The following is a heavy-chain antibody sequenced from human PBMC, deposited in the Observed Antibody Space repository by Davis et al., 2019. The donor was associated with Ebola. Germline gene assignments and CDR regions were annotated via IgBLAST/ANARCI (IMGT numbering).Heavy chain of an antibody. CDR1: GGSFSGYY. V-gene: IGHV4-34*01. D-gene: IGHD3/OR15-3a*01. CDR2: INHSGST. CDR3: ARARPWAGYGMDV. Sequence: LETLSLTCAVYGGSFSGYYWSWIRQPPGKGLEWIGEINHSGSTNYNPSLKSRVTISVDTSKNQFSLKLSSVTAADTAVYYCARARPWAGYGMDVWGQGTTVTVSS. J-gene: IGHJ6*02.